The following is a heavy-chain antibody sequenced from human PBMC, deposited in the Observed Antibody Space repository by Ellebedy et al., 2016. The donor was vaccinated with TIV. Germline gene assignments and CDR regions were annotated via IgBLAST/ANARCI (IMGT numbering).Heavy chain of an antibody. Sequence: GGSLRLSCEASGFSFSSYWMHWVRQAPGKGLVWVSRINSDGSSTTDADSVKGRFTISRDNANNTVDLQMNSLRAEETAVYYCATERSGSYYNYWGQGTLVTVSS. V-gene: IGHV3-74*01. CDR3: ATERSGSYYNY. CDR1: GFSFSSYW. J-gene: IGHJ4*02. D-gene: IGHD1-26*01. CDR2: INSDGSST.